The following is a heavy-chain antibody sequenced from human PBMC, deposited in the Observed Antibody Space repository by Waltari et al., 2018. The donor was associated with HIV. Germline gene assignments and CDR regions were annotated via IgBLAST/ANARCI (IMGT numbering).Heavy chain of an antibody. D-gene: IGHD3-10*01. J-gene: IGHJ4*02. CDR2: INPNTGGT. V-gene: IGHV1-2*04. CDR3: ARGSLTPTLYGSETYILPPSDF. CDR1: GYTFSDYY. Sequence: QVQLVQSGAELKKPGASVKVSCKASGYTFSDYYIHWVRQAPGQGLEWMGWINPNTGGTNYAQNFQGWVTMTRDTSINTAYMELSRLRSDDTAVYYCARGSLTPTLYGSETYILPPSDFWGQGTLVTVSS.